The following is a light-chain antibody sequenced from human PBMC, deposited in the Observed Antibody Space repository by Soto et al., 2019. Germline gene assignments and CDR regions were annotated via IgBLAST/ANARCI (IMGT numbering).Light chain of an antibody. J-gene: IGKJ5*01. Sequence: IVLTQSPATLSVSPVERATLSCSASQSVSSNLAWYQQKPGQAPRLLIYDASNRATGIPARFSGSGSATDFTLTISSLGPEDFAVYYCQQRSSWITFGQGTRREIK. CDR1: QSVSSN. CDR3: QQRSSWIT. V-gene: IGKV3-11*01. CDR2: DAS.